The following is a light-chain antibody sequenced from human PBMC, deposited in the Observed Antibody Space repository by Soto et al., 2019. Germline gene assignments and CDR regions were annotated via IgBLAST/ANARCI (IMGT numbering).Light chain of an antibody. CDR1: QSISTH. J-gene: IGKJ2*01. V-gene: IGKV1-5*01. CDR2: DAS. Sequence: EIQMTQSPSTLSASVGDRVTITCRASQSISTHLAWYQQKPGKAPEGLIYDASTLESGVPSRFSGSGSGTKFTLTISSLQPDDFATYYCQQYSSNLYTFGQGTKLEIK. CDR3: QQYSSNLYT.